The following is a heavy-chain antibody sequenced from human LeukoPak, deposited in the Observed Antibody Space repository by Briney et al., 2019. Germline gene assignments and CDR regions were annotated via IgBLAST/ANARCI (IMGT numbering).Heavy chain of an antibody. CDR2: IYHSGST. CDR3: ARVKTTMIVATRAFDI. D-gene: IGHD3-22*01. J-gene: IGHJ3*02. V-gene: IGHV4-30-2*01. CDR1: GGSISSGGYS. Sequence: SQTLSLTCAVSGGSISSGGYSWSWIRQPPGKGLEWIGYIYHSGSTYYNPSLKSRVTISVDTSKNQFSLKLSSVTAADTAVYYCARVKTTMIVATRAFDIWGQGTMVTVSS.